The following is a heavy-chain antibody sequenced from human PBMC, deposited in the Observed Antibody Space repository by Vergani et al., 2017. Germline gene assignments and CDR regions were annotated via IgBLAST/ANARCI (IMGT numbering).Heavy chain of an antibody. V-gene: IGHV1-69*01. CDR3: AREHPGSAAAGGYFDY. D-gene: IGHD6-13*01. J-gene: IGHJ4*02. CDR1: GGTFSSYA. Sequence: QVQLVQSGAAVKKPGSSVKVSCKASGGTFSSYAISWVRQAPGQGLEWMGGIIPIFGTANYAQKFQGRVTITADESTSTAYMELSSLRSEYTAVYYCAREHPGSAAAGGYFDYWGQGTLVTVSS. CDR2: IIPIFGTA.